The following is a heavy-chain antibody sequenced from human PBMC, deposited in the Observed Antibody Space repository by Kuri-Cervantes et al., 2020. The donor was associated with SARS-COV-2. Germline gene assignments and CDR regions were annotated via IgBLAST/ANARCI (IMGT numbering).Heavy chain of an antibody. J-gene: IGHJ3*02. CDR3: AKTFPDIVATIGGAFDI. V-gene: IGHV3-7*03. Sequence: GGSLRLSCAASGFTFGSYWMSWVRQAPGKGLEWVANIKQDGSEKYYVDSVKGRFTISRDNAKNSLCLQMNSLRAEDTAVYYCAKTFPDIVATIGGAFDIWGQGTMVTVSS. D-gene: IGHD5-12*01. CDR2: IKQDGSEK. CDR1: GFTFGSYW.